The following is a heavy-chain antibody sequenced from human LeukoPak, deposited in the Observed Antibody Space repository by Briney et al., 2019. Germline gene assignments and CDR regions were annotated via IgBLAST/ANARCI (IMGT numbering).Heavy chain of an antibody. J-gene: IGHJ4*02. CDR3: ARVLTYYDILTGYYPAGHFDY. CDR1: GYTFTSYY. V-gene: IGHV1-46*01. Sequence: GASVKVSCKASGYTFTSYYMHWVRQAPGQGLEWMGIINPSGGSTSYAQKFQGRVTMTRDTSTSTVYMELSSLRSEDTAVYYCARVLTYYDILTGYYPAGHFDYWGQGTLVTVSS. CDR2: INPSGGST. D-gene: IGHD3-9*01.